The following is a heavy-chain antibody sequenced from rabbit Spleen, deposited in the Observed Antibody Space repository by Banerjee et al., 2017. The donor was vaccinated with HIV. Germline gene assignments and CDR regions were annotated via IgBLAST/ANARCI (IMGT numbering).Heavy chain of an antibody. CDR3: VRDQAGDADYGPYYLNL. J-gene: IGHJ4*01. CDR1: GFSFSSYYY. Sequence: VESGGDLVKPGASLTLTCTASGFSFSSYYYMCWVRQAPGKGLEWIGCIYGDNSGAWCASWAKGRFTISKTSSTTVDLQLNSLTAADTATYFCVRDQAGDADYGPYYLNLWGPGTLVTVS. D-gene: IGHD2-1*01. CDR2: IYGDNSGA. V-gene: IGHV1S40*01.